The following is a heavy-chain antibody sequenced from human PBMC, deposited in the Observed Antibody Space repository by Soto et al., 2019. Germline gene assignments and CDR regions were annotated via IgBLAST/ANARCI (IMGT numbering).Heavy chain of an antibody. V-gene: IGHV4-59*01. CDR2: IYYSGST. CDR3: ARVVSFWSGSGYYYYGMDV. Sequence: SETLSLTCTVSGGSISSYYWSWIRQPPGKGLEWIGYIYYSGSTNYNPSLKSRVTISVDTSKNQFSLKLSSVTAADTAAYYCARVVSFWSGSGYYYYGMDVWGQGTTVTVS. D-gene: IGHD3-3*01. CDR1: GGSISSYY. J-gene: IGHJ6*02.